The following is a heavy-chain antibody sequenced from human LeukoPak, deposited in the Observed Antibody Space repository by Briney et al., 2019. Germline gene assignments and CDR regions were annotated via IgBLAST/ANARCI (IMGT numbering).Heavy chain of an antibody. CDR3: ARGHYGSENYYHFDY. V-gene: IGHV5-51*01. CDR2: IYPGDSDT. D-gene: IGHD3-10*01. Sequence: GESLKISCKGSGYSFTNYWIGWVRQMPGKGLEWMGIIYPGDSDTRYSPSFQGQVTISADKSISTAYLQWSSLKASDTAMYYCARGHYGSENYYHFDYWGQGTLVTVSS. J-gene: IGHJ4*02. CDR1: GYSFTNYW.